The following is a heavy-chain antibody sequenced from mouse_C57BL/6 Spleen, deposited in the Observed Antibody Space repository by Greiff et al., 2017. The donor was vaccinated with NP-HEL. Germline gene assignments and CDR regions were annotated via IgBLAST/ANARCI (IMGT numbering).Heavy chain of an antibody. CDR1: GYSITSGYY. D-gene: IGHD4-1*01. V-gene: IGHV3-6*01. J-gene: IGHJ2*01. CDR3: ARDGGTGTCDY. CDR2: ISYDGSN. Sequence: EVKLMESGPGLVKPSQSLSLTCSVTGYSITSGYYWNWIRQFPGNKLEWMGYISYDGSNNYNPSLKNRISITRDTSKNQFFLKLNSVTTEDTATYYVARDGGTGTCDYWGQGTTLTVSS.